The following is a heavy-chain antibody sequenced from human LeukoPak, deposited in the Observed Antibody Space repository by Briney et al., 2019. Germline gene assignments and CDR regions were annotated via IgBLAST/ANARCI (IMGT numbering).Heavy chain of an antibody. D-gene: IGHD3-16*01. V-gene: IGHV3-43D*03. Sequence: GGSLRLSCLASGFTFDGYAMHWVRQAPGKGLEWVSLITSDGGSTYYADSVKGRFTISRDNSKNSLYLQMNSLRPEDSALYYCAKDGGGESYYNYDYMDVWGKGTTVTVSS. CDR2: ITSDGGST. CDR3: AKDGGGESYYNYDYMDV. J-gene: IGHJ6*03. CDR1: GFTFDGYA.